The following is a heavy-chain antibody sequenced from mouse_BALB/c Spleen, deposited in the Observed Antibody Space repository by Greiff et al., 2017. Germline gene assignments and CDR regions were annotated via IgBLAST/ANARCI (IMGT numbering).Heavy chain of an antibody. CDR2: ISYSGST. CDR1: GYSITSDYA. D-gene: IGHD1-1*01. J-gene: IGHJ4*01. V-gene: IGHV3-2*02. Sequence: EVKLMESGPGLVKPSQSLSLTCTVTGYSITSDYAWNWIRQFPGNKLEWMGYISYSGSTSYNPSLKSRISITRDTSKNQFFLQLNSVTTEDTATYYCAGSYYPYAMDYWGQGTSVTVSS. CDR3: AGSYYPYAMDY.